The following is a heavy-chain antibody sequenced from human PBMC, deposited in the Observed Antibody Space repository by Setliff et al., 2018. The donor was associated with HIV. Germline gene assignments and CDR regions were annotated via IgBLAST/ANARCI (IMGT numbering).Heavy chain of an antibody. CDR3: ARDDSNGNTDAFDI. J-gene: IGHJ3*02. CDR2: IGPYNDRT. V-gene: IGHV1-18*01. Sequence: ASVKVSCKTSGYMFIAYGMSWVRRAPGQGLEWMGWIGPYNDRTEYAQEFQGRVSLTIDTSAGTAYMELRSLRSDDTAVYYCARDDSNGNTDAFDIWGQGTTVTVSS. CDR1: GYMFIAYG. D-gene: IGHD5-18*01.